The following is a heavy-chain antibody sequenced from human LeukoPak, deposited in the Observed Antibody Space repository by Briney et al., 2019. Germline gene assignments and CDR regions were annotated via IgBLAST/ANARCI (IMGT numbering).Heavy chain of an antibody. CDR2: IIPIFGTA. V-gene: IGHV1-69*06. CDR3: AQSVVTSYYYYYYYMDV. CDR1: GGTFSSYA. D-gene: IGHD2-21*02. J-gene: IGHJ6*03. Sequence: SVTVSCTASGGTFSSYAISWVRQAPGQGLEWMGGIIPIFGTANYAQKFQGRVTITADKSTSTAYMELSSLRSEDTAVYYCAQSVVTSYYYYYYYMDVWGKGTTVTVSS.